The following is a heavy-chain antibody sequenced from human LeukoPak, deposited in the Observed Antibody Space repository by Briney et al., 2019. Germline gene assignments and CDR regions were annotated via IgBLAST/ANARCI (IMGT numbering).Heavy chain of an antibody. CDR2: MSYDGSNE. CDR1: GFTFTNYA. Sequence: GGSLRLSCAASGFTFTNYAMHWVRQVRQAPGKGPEWVAVMSYDGSNEYYADSVKGRFTISRDNSKNTLYLQMNSLRAEDTAVYYCAKDINMMVAASGASDIWGQGTMVTVSS. CDR3: AKDINMMVAASGASDI. V-gene: IGHV3-30*18. J-gene: IGHJ3*02. D-gene: IGHD3-22*01.